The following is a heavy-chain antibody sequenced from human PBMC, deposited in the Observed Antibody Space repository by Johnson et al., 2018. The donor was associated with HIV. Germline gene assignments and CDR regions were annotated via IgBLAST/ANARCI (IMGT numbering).Heavy chain of an antibody. Sequence: VQLVESGGGLVQPGGSLRLSCAASGFTVSSNYMHWVRQAPGKGLEWVSLINWDGDSTYYADSVKGRFTISRDNSKNSLYLQMNSLRAEDTAVYYCAKGGSLTQDAPFDIWGRGTMVTVSS. CDR3: AKGGSLTQDAPFDI. CDR1: GFTVSSNY. D-gene: IGHD1-14*01. J-gene: IGHJ3*02. CDR2: INWDGDST. V-gene: IGHV3-43D*03.